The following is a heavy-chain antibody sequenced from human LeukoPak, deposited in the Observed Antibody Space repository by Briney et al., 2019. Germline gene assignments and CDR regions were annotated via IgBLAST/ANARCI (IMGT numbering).Heavy chain of an antibody. V-gene: IGHV4-38-2*01. CDR1: GYSISSGYY. J-gene: IGHJ6*03. D-gene: IGHD2-21*01. CDR2: IYHSGST. CDR3: ARHSRTYYYYYMDV. Sequence: PSETLSLTCAASGYSISSGYYWCWLRQPPGKGVEWVGSIYHSGSTYYNPSLKRRVTISVDPSKNQFYLKLSSVTAADTAVYYCARHSRTYYYYYMDVWGKGTTVTVSS.